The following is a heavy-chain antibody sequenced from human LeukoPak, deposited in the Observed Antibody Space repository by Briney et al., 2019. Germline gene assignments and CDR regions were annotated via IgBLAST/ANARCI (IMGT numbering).Heavy chain of an antibody. Sequence: GESLKISCKGSGYSFTSYWIGWVRQMPGKGLEWMGIINPGYSDIRYSPSFQGQVTISADKSISTAYLQWSSLKASDTAIYYCARHEKGYSCYVTIDYWGQGTLVTVSS. CDR3: ARHEKGYSCYVTIDY. CDR1: GYSFTSYW. CDR2: INPGYSDI. V-gene: IGHV5-51*01. D-gene: IGHD5-12*01. J-gene: IGHJ4*02.